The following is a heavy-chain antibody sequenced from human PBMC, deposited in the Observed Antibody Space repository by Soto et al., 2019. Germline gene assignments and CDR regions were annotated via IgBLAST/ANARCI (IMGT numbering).Heavy chain of an antibody. CDR2: IWYDGSNK. Sequence: QVQLVESGGGVVQPGRYLRLSCAASGFTFSSYGMHWVRQAPGKGLEWVAVIWYDGSNKYYADSVKGRFTISRDNSKNTLYLQMNSLRAEDTAVYYCARGGGLRYFDSLFYFDFWGQGTLVTVSA. V-gene: IGHV3-33*01. CDR1: GFTFSSYG. CDR3: ARGGGLRYFDSLFYFDF. D-gene: IGHD3-9*01. J-gene: IGHJ4*02.